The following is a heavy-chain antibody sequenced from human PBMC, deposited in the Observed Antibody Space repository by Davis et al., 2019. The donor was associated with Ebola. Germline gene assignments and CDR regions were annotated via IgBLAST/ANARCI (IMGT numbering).Heavy chain of an antibody. D-gene: IGHD3-22*01. Sequence: SVKVSCKASGGTFSSYAISWVRQAPGQGLEWMGGIIPRFDTATYAHNFQDRVTITADESTSTAYMELSSLRSEDTAMYYCARDRYSDGSGYFFEQSHWGQGTLVTVSS. CDR2: IIPRFDTA. CDR3: ARDRYSDGSGYFFEQSH. CDR1: GGTFSSYA. J-gene: IGHJ4*02. V-gene: IGHV1-69*13.